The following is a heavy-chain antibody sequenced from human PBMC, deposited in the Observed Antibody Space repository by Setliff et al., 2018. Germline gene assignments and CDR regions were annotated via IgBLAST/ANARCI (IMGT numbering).Heavy chain of an antibody. D-gene: IGHD3-3*01. V-gene: IGHV4-59*01. CDR1: GGSISSNY. CDR2: IHYSGST. Sequence: PSATLSLTCSVSGGSISSNYWSWMRQPPGKGLEWIGYIHYSGSTSYDPSLKSRVTILVDTSKNQLSLRVNSMTAADTAVYYCARVAEASMRHIGIFGVVPHGFDIWGQGTMVTV. J-gene: IGHJ3*02. CDR3: ARVAEASMRHIGIFGVVPHGFDI.